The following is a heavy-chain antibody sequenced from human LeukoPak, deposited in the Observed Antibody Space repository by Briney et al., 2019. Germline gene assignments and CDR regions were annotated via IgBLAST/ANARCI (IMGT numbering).Heavy chain of an antibody. V-gene: IGHV1-2*02. CDR2: INPNSGGT. J-gene: IGHJ4*02. Sequence: ASVKVSCKASGYTFTGYYMHWVRQAPGQGLEWMGCINPNSGGTNYAQKFQGRVTMTRDTSISTAYMELSRLRSDDTAVYYCARDIEWFGELLTDYWGQGTLVTVSS. CDR1: GYTFTGYY. D-gene: IGHD3-10*01. CDR3: ARDIEWFGELLTDY.